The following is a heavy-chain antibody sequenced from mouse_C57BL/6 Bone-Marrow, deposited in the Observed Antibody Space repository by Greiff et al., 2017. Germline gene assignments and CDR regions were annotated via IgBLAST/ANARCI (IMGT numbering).Heavy chain of an antibody. V-gene: IGHV5-17*01. CDR1: GFTFSDYG. CDR3: ARVCDGYPAWFAY. Sequence: EVKLVESGGGLVKPGGSLKLSCAASGFTFSDYGMHWVRQAPEKGLEWVAYISSGSSTIYYADTVKGRFTISRDNAKNTLFLQMNSLRSEDTAMYYCARVCDGYPAWFAYWGQGTLVTVSA. J-gene: IGHJ3*01. CDR2: ISSGSSTI. D-gene: IGHD2-3*01.